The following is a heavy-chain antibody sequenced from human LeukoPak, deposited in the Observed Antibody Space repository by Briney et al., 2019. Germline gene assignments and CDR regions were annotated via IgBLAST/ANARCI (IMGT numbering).Heavy chain of an antibody. CDR2: ISFDGGNK. Sequence: PGRSLRHSCAASGFTFSTYAVHWVRQAPGKGLEWVAVISFDGGNKYYADSVEGRFTIFRDNSKNTVYLQMTSLRAEDATVYYWARVNSSIWLFDDWGQGNLVTVSS. V-gene: IGHV3-30-3*01. CDR3: ARVNSSIWLFDD. D-gene: IGHD6-13*01. J-gene: IGHJ4*02. CDR1: GFTFSTYA.